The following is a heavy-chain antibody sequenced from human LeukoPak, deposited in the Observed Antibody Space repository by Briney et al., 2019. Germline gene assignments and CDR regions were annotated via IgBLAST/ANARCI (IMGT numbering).Heavy chain of an antibody. CDR1: GFTFSDYA. CDR3: AKEHDFWSGYYTSLDY. CDR2: ISDDGIKK. D-gene: IGHD3-3*01. Sequence: GGSLRLSCAASGFTFSDYAMHWVRQAPGKGLEWVAIISDDGIKKYYADSKKGRFTISRDNSKNSLYLQMNSLRAEDTAVYYCAKEHDFWSGYYTSLDYWGQGTLVTVSS. V-gene: IGHV3-30*07. J-gene: IGHJ4*02.